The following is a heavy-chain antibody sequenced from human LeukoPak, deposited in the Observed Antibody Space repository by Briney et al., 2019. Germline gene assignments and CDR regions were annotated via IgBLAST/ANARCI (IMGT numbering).Heavy chain of an antibody. CDR3: AKGIIVAPFDY. V-gene: IGHV3-43*02. CDR2: ISGDGGST. CDR1: GFIFDDYA. J-gene: IGHJ4*02. Sequence: GGSLRLSCAASGFIFDDYAFHWVRQAPGKGLQWVSLISGDGGSTHYADSVKGRFTISRDNNKNSLYLQMNSLRTEDIALYYCAKGIIVAPFDYWGQGTLVTVSS. D-gene: IGHD5-12*01.